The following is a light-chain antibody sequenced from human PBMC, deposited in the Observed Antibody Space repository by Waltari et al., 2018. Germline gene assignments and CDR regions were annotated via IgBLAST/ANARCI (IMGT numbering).Light chain of an antibody. CDR1: SGHSNNI. Sequence: QLVLTQSPSASASLGASVKLTCTLTSGHSNNIIAWLQQRPEKGPRYLMKVNSDGSHNKGDEIPDRFSGSSSGAARYLTISSVQSEDEADYYCQTGGHGTWVFGGGTTLTVL. CDR3: QTGGHGTWV. CDR2: VNSDGSH. V-gene: IGLV4-69*01. J-gene: IGLJ3*02.